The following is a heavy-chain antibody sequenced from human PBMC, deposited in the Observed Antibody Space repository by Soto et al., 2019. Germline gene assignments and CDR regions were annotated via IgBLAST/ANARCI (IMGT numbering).Heavy chain of an antibody. J-gene: IGHJ4*02. Sequence: XTLSLPCTVSGGSFKSGSYSWSWIRQPPGKGLEWIGYVCHTGRTSYNPSLKSRVSISMETSKNQFSLNLDSVTDADTAVYFCARDFAYFDSWGQGTLVTVSS. D-gene: IGHD3-3*01. V-gene: IGHV4-61*01. CDR3: ARDFAYFDS. CDR1: GGSFKSGSYS. CDR2: VCHTGRT.